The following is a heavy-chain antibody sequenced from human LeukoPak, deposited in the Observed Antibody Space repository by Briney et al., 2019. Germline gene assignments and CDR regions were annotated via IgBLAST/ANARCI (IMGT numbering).Heavy chain of an antibody. CDR1: GGSISISTYY. D-gene: IGHD3-22*01. Sequence: SETLSLTCTVSGGSISISTYYWGWIRQPPGKGLEWIGNIYYSGSTYYNPSLKSRVTISVDTSKNQFSLRLSSVTAADTAVYYCARLGTGYDSSGYSIGWFDPWGQGTLVTVSS. V-gene: IGHV4-39*01. CDR3: ARLGTGYDSSGYSIGWFDP. J-gene: IGHJ5*02. CDR2: IYYSGST.